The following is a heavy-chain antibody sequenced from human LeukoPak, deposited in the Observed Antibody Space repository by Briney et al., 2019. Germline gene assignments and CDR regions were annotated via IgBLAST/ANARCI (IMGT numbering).Heavy chain of an antibody. D-gene: IGHD3-22*01. CDR1: GFTVSSNY. V-gene: IGHV3-66*02. J-gene: IGHJ3*02. Sequence: GGSLRLSCAASGFTVSSNYMSWVRQAPGKGLEWVSVIYSGGSTYYADSVKGRFTISRDNSKDTLYLQMNSLRAEDTAVYYCARARPYYYDSSGYSETYASDIWGQGTMVTVSS. CDR3: ARARPYYYDSSGYSETYASDI. CDR2: IYSGGST.